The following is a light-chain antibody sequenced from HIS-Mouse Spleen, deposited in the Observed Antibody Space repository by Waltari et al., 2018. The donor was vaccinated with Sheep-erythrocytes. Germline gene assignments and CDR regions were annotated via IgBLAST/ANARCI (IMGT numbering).Light chain of an antibody. Sequence: QSALTQPASVSGSPGQSITISCTGTSSDVGSYNLVSWYQQHPGKAPKLMIYEGSKRPAGVSNRCSCSKSGNTASLTSSGLQAEDEADYYCCSYAGSSTPWVFGGGTKLTVL. CDR3: CSYAGSSTPWV. CDR1: SSDVGSYNL. V-gene: IGLV2-23*01. J-gene: IGLJ3*02. CDR2: EGS.